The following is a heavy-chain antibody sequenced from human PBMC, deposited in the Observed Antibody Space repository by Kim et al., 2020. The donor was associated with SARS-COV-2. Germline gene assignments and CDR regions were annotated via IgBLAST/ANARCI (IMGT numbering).Heavy chain of an antibody. J-gene: IGHJ6*03. CDR1: GGSISSYY. CDR3: ARFAGYSSSWYPNYYYYYMDV. D-gene: IGHD6-13*01. V-gene: IGHV4-59*08. Sequence: SETLSLTCTVSGGSISSYYWSWIRQPPGKGLEWIGYIYYSGSTNYNPSLKSRVTISVDTSKNQFSLKLSSVTAADTAVYYCARFAGYSSSWYPNYYYYYMDVWGKGTTVTVSS. CDR2: IYYSGST.